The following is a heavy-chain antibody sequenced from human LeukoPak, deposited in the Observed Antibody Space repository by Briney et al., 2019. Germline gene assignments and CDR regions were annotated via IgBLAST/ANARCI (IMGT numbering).Heavy chain of an antibody. CDR2: ISTGSSFI. Sequence: GGSLRLSCAASGFTFSSYSMNCVRQAPGEGLEWVSSISTGSSFIYYADSVKGRFTISRDIAKNSLYLQMNSLRAEDTAVYYCARTDYYDKSIDYWGQGTLVTVSS. J-gene: IGHJ4*02. V-gene: IGHV3-21*01. CDR1: GFTFSSYS. CDR3: ARTDYYDKSIDY. D-gene: IGHD3-22*01.